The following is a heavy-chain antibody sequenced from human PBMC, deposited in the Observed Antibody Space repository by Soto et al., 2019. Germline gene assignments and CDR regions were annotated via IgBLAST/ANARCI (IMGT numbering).Heavy chain of an antibody. Sequence: ASVKVSCKASGYTFTSYGISWVRQAPGQGLEWMGWISAYNGNTNYAQKLQGRVTMTTDTSTSTAYMELRSLRSEDTAMYYCARDQYCETVTCYGQLDFWGHGTLVTVSS. V-gene: IGHV1-18*01. CDR3: ARDQYCETVTCYGQLDF. D-gene: IGHD2-2*01. J-gene: IGHJ4*01. CDR1: GYTFTSYG. CDR2: ISAYNGNT.